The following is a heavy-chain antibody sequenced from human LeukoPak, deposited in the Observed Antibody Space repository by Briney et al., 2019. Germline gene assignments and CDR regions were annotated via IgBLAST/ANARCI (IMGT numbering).Heavy chain of an antibody. Sequence: EASVKVSCKASGYTFTGYYMHWVRQAPGQGLEWMGWTNPNSGGTNYAQKFQGRVTMTRDTSISTAYMELSRLRSDDTAVYYCASMERHSYGNSSDYWGQGTLVTVSS. CDR2: TNPNSGGT. CDR3: ASMERHSYGNSSDY. V-gene: IGHV1-2*02. CDR1: GYTFTGYY. D-gene: IGHD5-18*01. J-gene: IGHJ4*02.